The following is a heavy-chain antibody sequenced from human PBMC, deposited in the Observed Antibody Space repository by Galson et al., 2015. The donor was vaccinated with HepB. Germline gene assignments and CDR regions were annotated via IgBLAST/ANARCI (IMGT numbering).Heavy chain of an antibody. J-gene: IGHJ4*02. V-gene: IGHV1-18*04. Sequence: SVKVSCKASGYTFTSYGISWVRQAPGQGLEWMGWISAYNGNTNYAQKLQGRVTMTTDTSTSTAYMELRSLRSDDTAVYYCARDRSRITMVRGVVGEPFDYWGQGTLVTVSS. D-gene: IGHD3-10*01. CDR3: ARDRSRITMVRGVVGEPFDY. CDR2: ISAYNGNT. CDR1: GYTFTSYG.